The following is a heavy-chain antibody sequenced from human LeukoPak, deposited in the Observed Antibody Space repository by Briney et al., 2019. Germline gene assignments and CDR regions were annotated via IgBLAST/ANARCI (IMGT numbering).Heavy chain of an antibody. CDR3: ARAEYDFWSGYYDGLVHFQH. J-gene: IGHJ1*01. CDR2: IIPIFGTA. CDR1: GGTFSSYA. Sequence: GASVKVSCKASGGTFSSYAISWVRQAPGQGLEWMGGIIPIFGTANYAQKFQGRVTITADESTSTAYMELSSLRSEDTAVYYCARAEYDFWSGYYDGLVHFQHWGQGTLVTVSS. D-gene: IGHD3-3*01. V-gene: IGHV1-69*13.